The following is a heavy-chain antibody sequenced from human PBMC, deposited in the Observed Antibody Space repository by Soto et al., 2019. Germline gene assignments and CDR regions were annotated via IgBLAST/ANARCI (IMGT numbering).Heavy chain of an antibody. CDR3: ASDPGITRCPDY. J-gene: IGHJ4*02. V-gene: IGHV1-3*01. D-gene: IGHD2-2*01. CDR2: INAGNGNT. CDR1: GYTFTSYA. Sequence: QVQLVQSGAEVKKPGASVKVSCKASGYTFTSYAMHWVRQAPGQRLEWMGWINAGNGNTKYSQKFQGRVTITRDTSASTGYMELSSLRSEDTAVYYCASDPGITRCPDYWGQGTLVTVSS.